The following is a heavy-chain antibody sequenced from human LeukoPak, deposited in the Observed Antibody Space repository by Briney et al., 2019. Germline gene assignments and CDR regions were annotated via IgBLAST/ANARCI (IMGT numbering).Heavy chain of an antibody. CDR2: INPYSGGT. J-gene: IGHJ5*02. CDR3: ARGEQLVLIWFDR. V-gene: IGHV1-2*02. Sequence: ASVKVSCKASGYTFTSYYMHWVRQAPGQGLEWMGWINPYSGGTNYAQKLQGRVTMTRDTSISTAYMELSSLRSDDTAAYYCARGEQLVLIWFDRWGQGTLVTVSS. D-gene: IGHD6-13*01. CDR1: GYTFTSYY.